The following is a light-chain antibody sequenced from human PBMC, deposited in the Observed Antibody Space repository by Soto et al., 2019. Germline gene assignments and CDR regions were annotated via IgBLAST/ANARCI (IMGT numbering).Light chain of an antibody. CDR2: GAS. CDR1: QSVNSD. J-gene: IGKJ5*01. V-gene: IGKV3-15*01. CDR3: QQRSYPIT. Sequence: EIVLTQSPATLSVSPGERSTLSCRDSQSVNSDLAWYQQTPGQAPRILMFGASTRATGIPARFSGSGSGTEFTLTISSLPSEDFAVDYCQQRSYPITFGQGTRLEIK.